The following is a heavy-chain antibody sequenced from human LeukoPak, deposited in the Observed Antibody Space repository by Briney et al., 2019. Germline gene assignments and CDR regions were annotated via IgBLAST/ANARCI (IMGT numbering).Heavy chain of an antibody. Sequence: GGSLRLSCAASGFTFSSYAMHWVRQAPGKGLEWVAVISYDGSNKYYADSVKGRFTISRDNSKNTLYLQMNSLRAEDTAVYYCARDEAVTTYHYFDYWGQGTLATVSS. CDR1: GFTFSSYA. D-gene: IGHD4-17*01. V-gene: IGHV3-30*04. CDR2: ISYDGSNK. CDR3: ARDEAVTTYHYFDY. J-gene: IGHJ4*02.